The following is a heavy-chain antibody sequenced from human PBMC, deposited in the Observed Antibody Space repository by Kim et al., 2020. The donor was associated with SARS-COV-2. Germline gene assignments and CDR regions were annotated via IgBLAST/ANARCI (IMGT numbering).Heavy chain of an antibody. J-gene: IGHJ6*02. V-gene: IGHV4-34*01. D-gene: IGHD6-6*01. CDR1: GGSFSGYY. CDR3: ARLGIAARLYYYYGMDV. CDR2: INHSGST. Sequence: SETLSLTCAVYGGSFSGYYWSWIRQPPGKGLEWIGEINHSGSTNYNPSLKSRVTISVDTSKNQFSLKLSSVTAADTAVYYCARLGIAARLYYYYGMDVWGQGTTVTVSS.